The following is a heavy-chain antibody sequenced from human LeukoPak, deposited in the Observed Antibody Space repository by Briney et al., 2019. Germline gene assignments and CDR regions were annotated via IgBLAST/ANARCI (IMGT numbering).Heavy chain of an antibody. J-gene: IGHJ4*02. V-gene: IGHV7-4-1*02. D-gene: IGHD4-17*01. Sequence: GASVKVSCKASGYTFTSYAMNWVRQAPGQGLDWMGWINTNTGNPTYAQGFTGRFVFSLDTSVSTAYLQISSLKAEDTAVYYCARGMTTVTTDYFDYWGQGTLVTVSS. CDR3: ARGMTTVTTDYFDY. CDR1: GYTFTSYA. CDR2: INTNTGNP.